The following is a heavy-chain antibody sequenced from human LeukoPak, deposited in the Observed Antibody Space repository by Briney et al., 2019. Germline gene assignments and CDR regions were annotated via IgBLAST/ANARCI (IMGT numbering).Heavy chain of an antibody. CDR1: GGSFSGYY. V-gene: IGHV4-34*01. Sequence: SETLSLTCAVYGGSFSGYYWSWIRQPPGKGLEWIGEINHSGSTNYNPSLKSRVTISVDTSKNQFSLKLGSVTAADTAVYYCARGWRRRLDYWGQGTLVTVSS. CDR2: INHSGST. CDR3: ARGWRRRLDY. J-gene: IGHJ4*02.